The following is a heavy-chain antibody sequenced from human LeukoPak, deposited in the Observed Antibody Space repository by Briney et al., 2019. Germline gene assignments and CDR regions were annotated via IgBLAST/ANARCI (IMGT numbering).Heavy chain of an antibody. D-gene: IGHD2-2*01. J-gene: IGHJ4*02. CDR3: AKAHCSSTSCSRADN. V-gene: IGHV3-23*01. CDR1: GFTFSDSW. Sequence: GGSLRLSCAASGFTFSDSWMHWVRQAPGKGLEWVSAIDGSGGTTFYADSVKGRVTISRVQSTNTVYLQMNSLRADDTAVYYCAKAHCSSTSCSRADNWGQGTLVTVSS. CDR2: IDGSGGTT.